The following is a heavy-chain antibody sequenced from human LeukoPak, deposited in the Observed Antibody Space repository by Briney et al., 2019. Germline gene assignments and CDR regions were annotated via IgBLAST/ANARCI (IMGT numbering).Heavy chain of an antibody. J-gene: IGHJ6*03. V-gene: IGHV3-7*01. D-gene: IGHD3-9*01. CDR1: GFTFNSYW. CDR3: ARESRGYDILTGKYHRGYYSYYMDV. Sequence: GVLRLSCAASGFTFNSYWMSWVRQAPGKGLEWVANIKQDVNEKYYVDSVKGRFTISRDNAKNSLYLQMNSLRAEDTAVYYCARESRGYDILTGKYHRGYYSYYMDVWGKGTTVTVSS. CDR2: IKQDVNEK.